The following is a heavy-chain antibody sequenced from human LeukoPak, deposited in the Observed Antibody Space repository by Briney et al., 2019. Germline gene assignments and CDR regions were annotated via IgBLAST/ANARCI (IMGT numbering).Heavy chain of an antibody. J-gene: IGHJ4*02. Sequence: SETLSLTCTVSGGSVSSSSYYWGWIRQPPGKGLEWIGSLYYSGSTYYNPSLNSRVTISVDTSKNQFSLKLSSVTAADTAVYYCARGDYYGSGSYYRSHNNFDYWGQGTLVTVSS. CDR1: GGSVSSSSYY. CDR3: ARGDYYGSGSYYRSHNNFDY. D-gene: IGHD3-10*01. V-gene: IGHV4-39*07. CDR2: LYYSGST.